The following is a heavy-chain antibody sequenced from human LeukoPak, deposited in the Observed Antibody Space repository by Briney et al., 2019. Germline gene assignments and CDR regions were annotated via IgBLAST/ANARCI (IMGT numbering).Heavy chain of an antibody. CDR1: GFTFSSYG. CDR2: IRYDGSNK. CDR3: ARASESYFDL. Sequence: QAGGSLRLSCAASGFTFSSYGMHWVRQAPGKGLEWVAFIRYDGSNKYYADSLKGRFTISRDNAKNSLYLQMNSLRAEDTAVYYCARASESYFDLWGRGTLVTVSS. V-gene: IGHV3-30*02. J-gene: IGHJ2*01.